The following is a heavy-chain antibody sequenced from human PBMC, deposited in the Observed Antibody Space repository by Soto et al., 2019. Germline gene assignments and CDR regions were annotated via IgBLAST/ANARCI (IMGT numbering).Heavy chain of an antibody. V-gene: IGHV1-69*01. D-gene: IGHD3-16*01. CDR1: GGIFSNFA. Sequence: QVQLVQSGAEVKKPGSSVKVSCKASGGIFSNFAFNWMRQAPGQGLEWMGGIIPTLGTPHYAQKFLGRVTITADESQRTVYMEMSSLTVEDTAVYYWARVGLGAYDYWGQGTLVIVSS. J-gene: IGHJ4*02. CDR3: ARVGLGAYDY. CDR2: IIPTLGTP.